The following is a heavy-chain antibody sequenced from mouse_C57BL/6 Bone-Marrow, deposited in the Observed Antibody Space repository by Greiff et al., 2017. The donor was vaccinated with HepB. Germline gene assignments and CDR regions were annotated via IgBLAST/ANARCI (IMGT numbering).Heavy chain of an antibody. CDR3: ARRGYYCSSSFAY. CDR1: GYSFTGYY. D-gene: IGHD1-1*01. J-gene: IGHJ3*01. Sequence: VQLQQSGPELVKPGASVKISCKASGYSFTGYYMNWVKQSPEKSLEWIGEINPSTGGTTYNQKFQDKATLTVDKSSSTAYMQLKSRTSEDSAVYYCARRGYYCSSSFAYWGQGTLVTVSA. CDR2: INPSTGGT. V-gene: IGHV1-42*01.